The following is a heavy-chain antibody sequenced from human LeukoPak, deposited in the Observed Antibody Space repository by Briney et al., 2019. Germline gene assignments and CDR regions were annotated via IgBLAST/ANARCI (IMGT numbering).Heavy chain of an antibody. D-gene: IGHD6-13*01. V-gene: IGHV3-23*01. CDR3: AKGSLTGSWSRGFDY. CDR1: GFTFSSYA. Sequence: GGSLRLSCAASGFTFSSYAMSWVRQAPGRGLEWVSLIRGSGGSTYYADSVKGRFTISRDNSKNTLYLQMNSLRAEDTAVYYCAKGSLTGSWSRGFDYWGQGTLVTVSS. CDR2: IRGSGGST. J-gene: IGHJ4*02.